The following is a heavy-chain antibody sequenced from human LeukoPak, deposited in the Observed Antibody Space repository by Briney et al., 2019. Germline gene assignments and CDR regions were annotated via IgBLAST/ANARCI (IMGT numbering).Heavy chain of an antibody. CDR3: ARDPGPGSDYYYMDV. V-gene: IGHV1-2*02. J-gene: IGHJ6*03. CDR2: INPNSGGT. CDR1: GYTFTGYY. Sequence: ASVKVSCKASGYTFTGYYMHWVRQAPGQGLEWMGWINPNSGGTNYAQKFQGRVTMTRDTSISTAYMELSRLRSDDTAVYYCARDPGPGSDYYYMDVWGKGTTVTISS. D-gene: IGHD6-25*01.